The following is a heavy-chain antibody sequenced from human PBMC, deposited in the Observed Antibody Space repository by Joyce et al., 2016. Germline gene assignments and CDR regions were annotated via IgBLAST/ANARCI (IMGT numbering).Heavy chain of an antibody. CDR1: GFSLTTNSQG. V-gene: IGHV2-5*02. D-gene: IGHD1/OR15-1a*01. CDR2: IYWDDDK. Sequence: QITLKESGPALVKPRQTLTLTCTFSGFSLTTNSQGVGWIRQPPGKPLELLALIYWDDDKRYIPSLKSRLTITTDTSKNQVVLTLADVDALDAATYYCAHRHNAVGGTTFDSWGQGTLVTVSS. J-gene: IGHJ4*02. CDR3: AHRHNAVGGTTFDS.